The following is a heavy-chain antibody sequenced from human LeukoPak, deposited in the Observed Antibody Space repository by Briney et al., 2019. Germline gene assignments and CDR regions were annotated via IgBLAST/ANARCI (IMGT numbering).Heavy chain of an antibody. J-gene: IGHJ4*02. V-gene: IGHV3-48*03. CDR2: ISGSRRTI. Sequence: GGSLRLSCAASGFTFNSYEMIWVRQAPGKGLEWVSSISGSRRTIYIADSVKGRFNISRDSAKNSLYLHMNTLRVEDTALYYCARGGGSITMTHWGQETLVTVSS. CDR1: GFTFNSYE. CDR3: ARGGGSITMTH. D-gene: IGHD3-22*01.